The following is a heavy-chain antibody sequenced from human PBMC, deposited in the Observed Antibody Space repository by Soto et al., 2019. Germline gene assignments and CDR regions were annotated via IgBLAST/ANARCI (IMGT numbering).Heavy chain of an antibody. CDR1: GECFSIYH. Sequence: PSETLALTLAVYGECFSIYHWSWIRQPPGKWLEWMLEISHSGSTNYNPSLKSRVTISLDMSKNRVSLRLDSVTAADTAVYYCARDRSDNSNSYDAFDIWGQGTMVTVSS. CDR3: ARDRSDNSNSYDAFDI. D-gene: IGHD1-20*01. CDR2: ISHSGST. V-gene: IGHV4-34*01. J-gene: IGHJ3*02.